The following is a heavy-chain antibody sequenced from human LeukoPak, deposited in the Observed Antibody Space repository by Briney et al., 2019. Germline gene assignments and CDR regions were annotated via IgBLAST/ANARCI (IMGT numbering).Heavy chain of an antibody. J-gene: IGHJ4*02. CDR2: IWYDGSNK. CDR1: GFTFSSYG. V-gene: IGHV3-33*01. CDR3: ARDAAGGSDY. Sequence: GGSLRLSCAASGFTFSSYGMHWVRQAPGKRLEWVAVIWYDGSNKYYADSVKGRFTISRDNSKNTLYLQMNSLRAEDTAVYYCARDAAGGSDYWGQGTLVTVSS. D-gene: IGHD6-13*01.